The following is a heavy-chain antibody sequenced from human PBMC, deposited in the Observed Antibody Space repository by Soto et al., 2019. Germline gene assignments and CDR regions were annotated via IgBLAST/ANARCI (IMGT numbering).Heavy chain of an antibody. CDR2: IYYSGNT. V-gene: IGHV4-31*02. Sequence: QVRLQEWGPGLVKPSQTLSLKCSVSGGPITTGGRYWSWIRQIPGKGLEWIGDIYYSGNTYYNPSMNSGFTISVAAAKKQSSRNLSCVPAADTAVYYFAPDLVYTGGDGFDTWGKGRLVT. CDR1: GGPITTGGRY. J-gene: IGHJ3*02. D-gene: IGHD1-1*01. CDR3: APDLVYTGGDGFDT.